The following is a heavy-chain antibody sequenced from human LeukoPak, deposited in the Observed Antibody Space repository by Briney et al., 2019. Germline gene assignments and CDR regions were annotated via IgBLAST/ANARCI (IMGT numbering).Heavy chain of an antibody. J-gene: IGHJ5*02. Sequence: SETLSLTCIVSGYSISSGYYWGWIRQPPGKGLEWIGNIHHSGSTYYNPSLKSRVTMSVDTSKNQLFLKLSSVTAADTAVYYCARDDYSLTDVESWFDPWGQGTLVTVSS. CDR3: ARDDYSLTDVESWFDP. CDR2: IHHSGST. D-gene: IGHD4-11*01. CDR1: GYSISSGYY. V-gene: IGHV4-38-2*02.